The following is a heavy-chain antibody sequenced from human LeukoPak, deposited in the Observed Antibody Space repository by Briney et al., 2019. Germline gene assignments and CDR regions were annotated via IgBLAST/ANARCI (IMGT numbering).Heavy chain of an antibody. J-gene: IGHJ4*02. CDR1: GFTFSTYG. CDR3: AKHSSSWHYFDY. D-gene: IGHD6-13*01. Sequence: PGGSLRLSCAASGFTFSTYGMTWVRQAPGKGLEWVSAISGSGGGTYFADSVKGRFTISRDNSKNTLYLQMNSLRAEDTAVYYCAKHSSSWHYFDYWGQGTLVTDSS. V-gene: IGHV3-23*01. CDR2: ISGSGGGT.